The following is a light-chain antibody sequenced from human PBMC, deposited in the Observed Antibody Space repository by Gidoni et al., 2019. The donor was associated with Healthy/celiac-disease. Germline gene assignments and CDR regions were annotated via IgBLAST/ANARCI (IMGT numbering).Light chain of an antibody. J-gene: IGKJ1*01. CDR2: DAS. Sequence: DIQLTQYPSTLYASVGDKVTITCRDNQIISSWLACYQQKPGKALKPLTYDASSLESGVPSRFSGSGPWTEFTLTISRLPPDYFATYYCQQYNSYSPTFGQGTKVEIK. V-gene: IGKV1-5*01. CDR1: QIISSW. CDR3: QQYNSYSPT.